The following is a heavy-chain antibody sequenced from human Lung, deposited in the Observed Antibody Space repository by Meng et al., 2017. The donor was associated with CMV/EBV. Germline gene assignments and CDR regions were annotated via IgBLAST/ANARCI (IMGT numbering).Heavy chain of an antibody. J-gene: IGHJ4*02. CDR3: ARGVVHDYSNRQWDIDQ. V-gene: IGHV1-69*05. D-gene: IGHD4-11*01. Sequence: SXXVSCKASGGTFSAHAISWVRQAPGQGLEWMGGLIPMFGAVNFAQNFRGRVTLTTDGSTTTAYMELRRLGYEDTALYFCARGVVHDYSNRQWDIDQWGQGTLVTVSS. CDR1: GGTFSAHA. CDR2: LIPMFGAV.